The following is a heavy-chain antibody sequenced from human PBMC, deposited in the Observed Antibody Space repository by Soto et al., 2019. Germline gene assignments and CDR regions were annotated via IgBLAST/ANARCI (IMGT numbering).Heavy chain of an antibody. Sequence: AAVKVSCKASDYTFTGYYMHWVRQAPGPGLEWMGWINPNSGGTNYAQKFQGRDTMTRDTSISTAYMELSRLRSDDTAVYYCARLSGYSSSWAYYYGMDVWGQGTTVTVSS. CDR1: DYTFTGYY. CDR3: ARLSGYSSSWAYYYGMDV. J-gene: IGHJ6*02. D-gene: IGHD6-13*01. CDR2: INPNSGGT. V-gene: IGHV1-2*02.